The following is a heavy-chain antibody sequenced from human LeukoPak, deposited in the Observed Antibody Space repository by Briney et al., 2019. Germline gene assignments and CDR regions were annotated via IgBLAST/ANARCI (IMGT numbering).Heavy chain of an antibody. CDR1: RYTFISYV. J-gene: IGHJ5*02. CDR2: MNPNSGNA. V-gene: IGHV1-8*01. CDR3: AREGATGRHIGRNWFDP. D-gene: IGHD1-26*01. Sequence: ASLKVSCKASRYTFISYVINWVRQATGQGLEWMGWMNPNSGNADYAQKFQGRVTMTRNTSISTAYMELSSLRSEDTAVYYCAREGATGRHIGRNWFDPWGQGTLVTVSS.